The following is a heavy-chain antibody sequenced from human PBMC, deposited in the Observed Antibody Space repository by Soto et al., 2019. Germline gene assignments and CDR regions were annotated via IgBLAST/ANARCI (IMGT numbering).Heavy chain of an antibody. Sequence: SETLSLTCTVSGGSISSSGYCWGWIRQPPGKGLEWIGSIYYTGTTNYNPSLKSRVTISVDTSKNQFSLKLSSVTAADTAVYYCARVGGGRAFDIWGQGTMVTVSS. CDR2: IYYTGTT. CDR1: GGSISSSGYC. J-gene: IGHJ3*02. V-gene: IGHV4-39*07. CDR3: ARVGGGRAFDI.